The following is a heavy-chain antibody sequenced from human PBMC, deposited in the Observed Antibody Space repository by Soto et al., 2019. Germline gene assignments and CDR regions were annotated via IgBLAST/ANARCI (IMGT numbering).Heavy chain of an antibody. CDR3: AREYCSGGSCCFGLYYFDY. V-gene: IGHV1-18*01. D-gene: IGHD2-15*01. Sequence: GASVKDSCTASGYTFTSYGISWVRQSPGQGLEWMGWISAYNGNTNYAQKLQGRVTMTTDTSTSTAYMELRSLRSDDTAVYYCAREYCSGGSCCFGLYYFDYWGQGTLVTVSS. CDR1: GYTFTSYG. J-gene: IGHJ4*02. CDR2: ISAYNGNT.